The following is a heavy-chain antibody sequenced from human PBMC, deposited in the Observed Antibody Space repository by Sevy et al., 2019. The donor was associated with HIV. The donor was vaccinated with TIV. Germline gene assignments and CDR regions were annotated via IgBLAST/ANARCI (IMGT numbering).Heavy chain of an antibody. V-gene: IGHV4-59*01. J-gene: IGHJ5*02. CDR2: IYSSGST. CDR3: ARAIAPTVVAATPFFFGWFDP. D-gene: IGHD2-15*01. Sequence: SETLSLTCTVSGGSISSYYWSWIRQPPGKGLEWIGYIYSSGSTNYNPSLKSRVTISVDTSKNQFSLKLSSVTAADTAVYYCARAIAPTVVAATPFFFGWFDPWGQGTLVTVSS. CDR1: GGSISSYY.